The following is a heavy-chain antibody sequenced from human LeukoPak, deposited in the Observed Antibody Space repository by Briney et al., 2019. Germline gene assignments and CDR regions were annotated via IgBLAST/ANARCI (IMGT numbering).Heavy chain of an antibody. CDR3: ARTSSTLWLRAPGGDY. D-gene: IGHD5-12*01. J-gene: IGHJ4*02. V-gene: IGHV1-18*01. Sequence: ASVKVSCKASGYTFTSYGISWVRQAPGQGLEWMGWISVYNGNTNYAQNLQGRVTMTTDTSTSTAYMELRSLRSDDTAVYYCARTSSTLWLRAPGGDYWGQGTLVTVSS. CDR1: GYTFTSYG. CDR2: ISVYNGNT.